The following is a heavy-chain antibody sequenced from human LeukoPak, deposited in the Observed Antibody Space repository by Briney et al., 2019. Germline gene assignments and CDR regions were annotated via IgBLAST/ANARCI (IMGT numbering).Heavy chain of an antibody. V-gene: IGHV1-46*01. CDR3: ARKSRQQLALFDY. CDR2: INPSGGST. Sequence: ASVKVSCKASVYTFTSYYMHWVRQAPGQGLESMGIINPSGGSTSYAQKFQGRVTMTRDTSTSTVYMELSSLRSEDTAVYYCARKSRQQLALFDYWGQGTLVTVSS. D-gene: IGHD6-13*01. J-gene: IGHJ4*02. CDR1: VYTFTSYY.